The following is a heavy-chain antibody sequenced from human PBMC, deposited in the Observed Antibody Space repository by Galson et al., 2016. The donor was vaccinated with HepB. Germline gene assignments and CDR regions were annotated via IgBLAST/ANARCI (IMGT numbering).Heavy chain of an antibody. V-gene: IGHV1-18*01. D-gene: IGHD2/OR15-2a*01. J-gene: IGHJ4*02. CDR3: ARDVQYRFDS. CDR2: ISTYSGNT. CDR1: GYTFTTSG. Sequence: SVKVSCKASGYTFTTSGISWVRQAPGQGLEWMGWISTYSGNTKYAQKFQSGLTSTTDSSTTTAYMELRSLRFDDTALYSCARDVQYRFDSWGQGTLVTVSS.